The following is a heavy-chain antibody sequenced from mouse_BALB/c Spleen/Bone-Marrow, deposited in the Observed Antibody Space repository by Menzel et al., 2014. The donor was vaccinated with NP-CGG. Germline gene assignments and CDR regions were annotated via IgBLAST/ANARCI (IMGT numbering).Heavy chain of an antibody. J-gene: IGHJ1*01. CDR1: GYTFTSYW. V-gene: IGHV1-7*01. D-gene: IGHD4-1*01. Sequence: VQLQQSGAELAKPGASVKMSCKASGYTFTSYWMHWVKQRPGQGLEWIGYINTSTGYTEYNQKFKDKATLTADKSSSTAYMQLSSLTSEDSAVYYCARDWDYWYFDVWGAGTTVTVSS. CDR2: INTSTGYT. CDR3: ARDWDYWYFDV.